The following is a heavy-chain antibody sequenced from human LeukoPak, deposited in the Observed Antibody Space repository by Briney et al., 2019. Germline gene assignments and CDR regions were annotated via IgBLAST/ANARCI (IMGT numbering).Heavy chain of an antibody. J-gene: IGHJ4*02. CDR3: ARGPYYDFWSGYYG. CDR2: INHSGST. CDR1: GGSFSGYY. Sequence: PSETLSLTCAVYGGSFSGYYWSWIRQPPGKGLEWIGEINHSGSTNYNPSLKSRVTISVDTSKNQFSLKLSSVTAADTAVYYCARGPYYDFWSGYYGWGQGTLVTVSS. V-gene: IGHV4-34*01. D-gene: IGHD3-3*01.